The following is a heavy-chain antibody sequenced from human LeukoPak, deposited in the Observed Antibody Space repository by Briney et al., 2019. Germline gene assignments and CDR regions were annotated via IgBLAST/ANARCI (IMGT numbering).Heavy chain of an antibody. J-gene: IGHJ4*02. D-gene: IGHD3-10*01. Sequence: GGSLRLSCAASGFTFSSYEMNWVRQAPGKGLEWVSYISSSGSTIYYADSVKGRFTISRDTSKNTLYPQMNSLRAEDTAVYYCARAAHRGFSFDYWGQGTLVTVSS. CDR2: ISSSGSTI. V-gene: IGHV3-48*03. CDR1: GFTFSSYE. CDR3: ARAAHRGFSFDY.